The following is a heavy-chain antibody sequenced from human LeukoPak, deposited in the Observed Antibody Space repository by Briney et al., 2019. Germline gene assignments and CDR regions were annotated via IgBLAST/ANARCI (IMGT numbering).Heavy chain of an antibody. CDR1: GGTFSSYA. Sequence: SSVKVSCKASGGTFSSYAISWVRQAPGQGLEWMGGIIPIFGTANYAQKFQGRVTITADESTSTAYMELSSLRSEDTAVYYCARWVDYYDSGGYYYRPAPHYYFDYWGQGTLVTVSS. J-gene: IGHJ4*02. D-gene: IGHD3-22*01. V-gene: IGHV1-69*13. CDR3: ARWVDYYDSGGYYYRPAPHYYFDY. CDR2: IIPIFGTA.